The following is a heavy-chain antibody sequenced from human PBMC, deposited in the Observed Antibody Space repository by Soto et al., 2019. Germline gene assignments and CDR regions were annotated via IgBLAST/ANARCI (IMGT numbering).Heavy chain of an antibody. Sequence: GGSLRLSWAASGFTFSSYSMSWVRQAPGKGLEWVSSISSSSSYIYYADSVKGRFTISRDNAKNSLYLQMNSLRAEDTAVYYCARDQPGYSYGYGLGYWGQGTLVTVSS. V-gene: IGHV3-21*01. CDR2: ISSSSSYI. D-gene: IGHD5-18*01. J-gene: IGHJ4*02. CDR1: GFTFSSYS. CDR3: ARDQPGYSYGYGLGY.